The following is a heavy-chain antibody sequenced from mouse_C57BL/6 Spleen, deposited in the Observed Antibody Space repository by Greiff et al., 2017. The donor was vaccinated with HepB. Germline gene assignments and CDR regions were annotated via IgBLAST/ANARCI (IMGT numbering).Heavy chain of an antibody. CDR1: GYTFTSYW. CDR3: ARFFGYYAMDY. Sequence: QVQLQQPGAELVKPGASVKLSCKASGYTFTSYWMQWVKQRPGQGLEWIGEIDPSDSYTNYNQKFKGKATLTVDTSSSTAYMQLSSLTSDDSAVYYCARFFGYYAMDYWGQGTSVTVSS. J-gene: IGHJ4*01. CDR2: IDPSDSYT. V-gene: IGHV1-50*01.